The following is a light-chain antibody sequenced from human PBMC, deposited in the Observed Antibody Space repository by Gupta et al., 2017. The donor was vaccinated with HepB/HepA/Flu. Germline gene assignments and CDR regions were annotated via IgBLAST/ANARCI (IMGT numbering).Light chain of an antibody. CDR1: KSVSSY. CDR3: QQRSNWPPIT. CDR2: DAS. J-gene: IGKJ5*01. Sequence: EIVLTQSPATLSLSPGERATLSCRASKSVSSYLAWYQQKPGQAPRLLIYDASNRATGIPARFSGSGSGTDFTLTISSLEPEEFAVYYCQQRSNWPPITFGQGTRLEIK. V-gene: IGKV3-11*01.